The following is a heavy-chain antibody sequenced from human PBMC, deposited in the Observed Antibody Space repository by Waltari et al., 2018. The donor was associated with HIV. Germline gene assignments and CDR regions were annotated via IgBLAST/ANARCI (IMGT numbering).Heavy chain of an antibody. J-gene: IGHJ6*02. CDR1: GFTFSDYH. V-gene: IGHV3-11*01. Sequence: QVQLVDSGGGLVKPGGSLRLSCAASGFTFSDYHMRWIRQAPGKGLDWVSHITSGGSKIYYADSVKGRFTISGGDAKNSLYLQMNSLRAEDTAVYYCARGPIRGVQGKSYYSGMDVWGQGTTVTVSS. D-gene: IGHD3-10*01. CDR3: ARGPIRGVQGKSYYSGMDV. CDR2: ITSGGSKI.